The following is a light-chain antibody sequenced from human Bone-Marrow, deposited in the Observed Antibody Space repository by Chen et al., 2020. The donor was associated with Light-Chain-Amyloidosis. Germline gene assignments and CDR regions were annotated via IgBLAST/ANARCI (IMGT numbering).Light chain of an antibody. J-gene: IGLJ3*02. CDR1: NIGSTS. CDR2: DDS. V-gene: IGLV3-21*02. CDR3: QVWDRSSERPV. Sequence: SYVLTQPSSVSVAPGQTATIACGGNNIGSTSVHWYQQTPGQAPLLVVYDDSDRPSGIPERSSGSNAGNTATLTISRVEAGDEADYYCQVWDRSSERPVFGGGTKLTVL.